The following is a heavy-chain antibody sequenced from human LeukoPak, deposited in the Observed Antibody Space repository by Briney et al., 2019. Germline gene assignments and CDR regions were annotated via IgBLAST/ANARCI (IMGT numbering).Heavy chain of an antibody. CDR3: ARVGDHYHWYFDL. J-gene: IGHJ2*01. CDR2: IYSGEST. CDR1: GFTVSTKY. Sequence: GGSLRLSCAASGFTVSTKYMSWVRQAPGKGLEWVSIIYSGESTYYAESVKGRFIVSRDNSKNTLYLQMNSLRVDGTAVYSCARVGDHYHWYFDLWGRGTLVTVSS. D-gene: IGHD3-10*01. V-gene: IGHV3-53*01.